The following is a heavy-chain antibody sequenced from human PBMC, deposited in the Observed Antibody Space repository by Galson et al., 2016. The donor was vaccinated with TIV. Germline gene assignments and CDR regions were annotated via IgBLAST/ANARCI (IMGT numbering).Heavy chain of an antibody. Sequence: QSGAEVKKPGESLKISCKASGYSFTTFWIGWVRQMPGKGLEWMGVIYPEDSDTSYSPSFQGQVTISADKSIRTAYLQWSSLKASDTAIYYCAKIGYCYSTTDCYAYDAFHIWGQGTMVSVSS. CDR1: GYSFTTFW. J-gene: IGHJ3*02. V-gene: IGHV5-51*01. CDR3: AKIGYCYSTTDCYAYDAFHI. CDR2: IYPEDSDT. D-gene: IGHD2-2*03.